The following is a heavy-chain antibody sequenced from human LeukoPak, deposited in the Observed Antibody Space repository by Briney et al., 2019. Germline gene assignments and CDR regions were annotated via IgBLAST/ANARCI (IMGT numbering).Heavy chain of an antibody. CDR3: ARTGLGRYYDSSGYQEH. CDR2: IKEDGSER. D-gene: IGHD3-22*01. Sequence: GGSLRLSCAASGFTFSTYWMSWVRQAPGKGLEWLANIKEDGSERFYVDSVKGRFTISRDNARNSLYLQMNSLRAEDTAVYYCARTGLGRYYDSSGYQEHWGQGTLVIVSS. CDR1: GFTFSTYW. J-gene: IGHJ4*02. V-gene: IGHV3-7*01.